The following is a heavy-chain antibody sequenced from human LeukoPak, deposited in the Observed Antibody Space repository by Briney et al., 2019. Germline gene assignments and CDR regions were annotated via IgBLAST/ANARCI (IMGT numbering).Heavy chain of an antibody. Sequence: SETLSLTCTVSGGSISSSSYYWGWIRQPPGKGLEWIGNIYYSGSTYYNPSLKSRVTISVDTSKNQFSLKLSSVTAADTAVYYCARDSRISAAGRGLYYFDYWGQGTLVTVSS. CDR1: GGSISSSSYY. V-gene: IGHV4-39*07. J-gene: IGHJ4*02. CDR3: ARDSRISAAGRGLYYFDY. D-gene: IGHD6-13*01. CDR2: IYYSGST.